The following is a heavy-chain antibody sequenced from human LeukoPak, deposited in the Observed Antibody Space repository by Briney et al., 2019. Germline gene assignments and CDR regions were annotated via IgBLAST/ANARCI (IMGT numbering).Heavy chain of an antibody. J-gene: IGHJ4*02. CDR1: GFTVSSNY. Sequence: GGSLRLSCAASGFTVSSNYMSWVRQAPGKGLEWLSTINGGADTTYYADSVKGRFTFSRDTSKNTLYLQMNSLRTEDTAVYYCAKAYPTARGVNFDYWGQGTLVTVSS. D-gene: IGHD3-10*01. CDR2: INGGADTT. V-gene: IGHV3-23*01. CDR3: AKAYPTARGVNFDY.